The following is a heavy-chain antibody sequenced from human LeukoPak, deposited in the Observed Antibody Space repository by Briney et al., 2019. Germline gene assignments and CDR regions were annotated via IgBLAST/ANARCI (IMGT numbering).Heavy chain of an antibody. Sequence: GGSLRLSCAASGFTFEDYAMHWVRHGPGKGLEWVSLISGNGNNIYYADSVKGRFTISRDNSKNSLYLQMNSLRDEDTAVYYCAKDWRGYRNGADDWGQGTLVTVSS. CDR1: GFTFEDYA. CDR2: ISGNGNNI. J-gene: IGHJ4*02. V-gene: IGHV3-43*02. D-gene: IGHD5-18*01. CDR3: AKDWRGYRNGADD.